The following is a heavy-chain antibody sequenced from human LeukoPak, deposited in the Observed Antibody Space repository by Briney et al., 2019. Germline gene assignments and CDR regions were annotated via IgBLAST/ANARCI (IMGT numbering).Heavy chain of an antibody. CDR3: ARGPTIPDYNSGWYGGDYFDY. CDR1: GYTFTSYD. D-gene: IGHD6-19*01. V-gene: IGHV1-8*01. J-gene: IGHJ4*02. Sequence: ASVKVSCKASGYTFTSYDINWVRQATGQGLEWMGWMNPNSGNTGYAQKFQGRVTMTRNTSISTAYMELSSLRSEDTAVYYCARGPTIPDYNSGWYGGDYFDYWGQGTLVTVSS. CDR2: MNPNSGNT.